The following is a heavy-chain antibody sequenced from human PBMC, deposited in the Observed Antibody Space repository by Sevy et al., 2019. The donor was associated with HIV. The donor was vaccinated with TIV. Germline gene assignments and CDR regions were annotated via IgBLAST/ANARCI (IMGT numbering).Heavy chain of an antibody. CDR3: ARGPPDGSYDYFDY. Sequence: GGSLRLSCAASGFTFSSYSMNWVRLAPGKGLEWVSDLSGSSNYIDYAESVKGRFIISRDNVKNTLYLQMNSLRADDTAVYYCARGPPDGSYDYFDYWGQGTLVTVSS. CDR1: GFTFSSYS. CDR2: LSGSSNYI. J-gene: IGHJ4*02. V-gene: IGHV3-21*06. D-gene: IGHD1-26*01.